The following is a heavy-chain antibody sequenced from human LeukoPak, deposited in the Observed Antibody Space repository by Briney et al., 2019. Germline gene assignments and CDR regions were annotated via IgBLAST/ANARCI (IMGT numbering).Heavy chain of an antibody. CDR3: ARGHGGSYYGVNYFDP. D-gene: IGHD1-26*01. Sequence: PSETLSLTCTVSGGSISSSSYYWGWIRQPPGKGLEWIGSIFYSGSTYYNPSLKSRVTISVDTSKNQFSLKLSSVTAADTAVYYCARGHGGSYYGVNYFDPWGQGTLVTVSS. V-gene: IGHV4-39*01. CDR2: IFYSGST. J-gene: IGHJ4*02. CDR1: GGSISSSSYY.